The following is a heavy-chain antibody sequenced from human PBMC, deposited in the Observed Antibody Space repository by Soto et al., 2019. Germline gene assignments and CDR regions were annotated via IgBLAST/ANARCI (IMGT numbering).Heavy chain of an antibody. CDR1: GYTFTIYW. CDR3: ARARVSTTGVPNYFDY. V-gene: IGHV5-51*01. CDR2: IYPGDSDT. Sequence: GESLKISWKGSGYTFTIYWIGWVRQMPGKGLEWMGIIYPGDSDTRYSPSFQGQVTISADKSINTAYLQWASLKASDTAMYYCARARVSTTGVPNYFDYWGQGTLVTVSS. J-gene: IGHJ4*02. D-gene: IGHD4-17*01.